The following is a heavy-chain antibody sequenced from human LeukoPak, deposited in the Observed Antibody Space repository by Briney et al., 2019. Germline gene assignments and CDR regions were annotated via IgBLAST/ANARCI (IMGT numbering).Heavy chain of an antibody. D-gene: IGHD3-22*01. Sequence: AGGSLRLSCAASGLTFSSCAKSWVRQAPGKGLEGVSSITSSSASTYYADSVKGRFTISRENSKNTLYLQMNTLRAEDTAVYFCAKPDYYDTHWGQGTLVTVSS. CDR3: AKPDYYDTH. J-gene: IGHJ4*02. CDR2: ITSSSAST. CDR1: GLTFSSCA. V-gene: IGHV3-23*01.